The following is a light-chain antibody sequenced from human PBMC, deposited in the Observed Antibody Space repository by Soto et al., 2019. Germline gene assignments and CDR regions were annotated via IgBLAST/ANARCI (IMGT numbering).Light chain of an antibody. J-gene: IGLJ3*02. CDR2: TDD. CDR1: TSNVGSNL. V-gene: IGLV1-44*01. Sequence: QSVLAQPPSASGTPGQRVTISCSGSTSNVGSNLASWYQQLPGSAPKLLIYTDDQRPSGVPDRFSSSKSGTSASLAISGLQSEDESDYYCAAWDDSLDAWVFGGGTKLTVL. CDR3: AAWDDSLDAWV.